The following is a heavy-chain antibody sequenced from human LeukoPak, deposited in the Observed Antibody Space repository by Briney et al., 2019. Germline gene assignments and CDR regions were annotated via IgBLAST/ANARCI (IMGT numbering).Heavy chain of an antibody. CDR1: GGTFISYA. Sequence: GASVKVSCKASGGTFISYAISWVRQAPGQGLEWMGGIIPIFGTANYAQKFQGRVTITADESTSTAYMELSSLRSEDTAVYYCATSGTTESAFDIWGQGTLVTVSS. J-gene: IGHJ3*02. CDR3: ATSGTTESAFDI. V-gene: IGHV1-69*13. CDR2: IIPIFGTA. D-gene: IGHD1-7*01.